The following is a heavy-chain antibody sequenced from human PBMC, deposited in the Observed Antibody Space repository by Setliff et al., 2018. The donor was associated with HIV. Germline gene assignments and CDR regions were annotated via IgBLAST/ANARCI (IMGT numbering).Heavy chain of an antibody. CDR2: ISAYNGNT. CDR3: ARDAPRQWLEQKAFDI. CDR1: GYTFTSYG. Sequence: ASVKVSCKPSGYTFTSYGISWVRQAPGQGLEWMGWISAYNGNTNYAQKLQGRVTMTTDTSTSTAYMELRSLRSDDTAVYYCARDAPRQWLEQKAFDIWGQGTMVTVSS. J-gene: IGHJ3*02. D-gene: IGHD6-19*01. V-gene: IGHV1-18*01.